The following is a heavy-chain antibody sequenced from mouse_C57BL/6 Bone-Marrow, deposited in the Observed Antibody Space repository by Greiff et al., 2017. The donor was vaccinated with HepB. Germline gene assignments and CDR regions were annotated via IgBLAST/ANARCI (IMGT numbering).Heavy chain of an antibody. V-gene: IGHV1-50*01. Sequence: QVQLQQPGAELVKPGASVKQSCKASGYTFTSYWMQWVKQRPGQGLEWIGEIDPSDSYTNYNQKFKGKATLTVDTSSSTAYMQLSSLTSEDSAVYYCARAPYYYGSSAWFAYWGQGTLVTVSA. CDR1: GYTFTSYW. D-gene: IGHD1-1*01. J-gene: IGHJ3*01. CDR3: ARAPYYYGSSAWFAY. CDR2: IDPSDSYT.